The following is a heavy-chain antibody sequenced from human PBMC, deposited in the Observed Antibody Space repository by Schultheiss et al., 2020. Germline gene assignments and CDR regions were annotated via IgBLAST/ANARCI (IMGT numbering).Heavy chain of an antibody. CDR2: ISYDGSNK. Sequence: GESLKISCAASGFTFSSYSMNWVRQAPGKGPEWVAVISYDGSNKYYADSVKGRFTISRDNSKNTLYLQMNSLRAEDTAVYYCARDGGWHDLYWGQGTLVTVSS. J-gene: IGHJ4*02. CDR1: GFTFSSYS. D-gene: IGHD3-16*01. V-gene: IGHV3-30*03. CDR3: ARDGGWHDLY.